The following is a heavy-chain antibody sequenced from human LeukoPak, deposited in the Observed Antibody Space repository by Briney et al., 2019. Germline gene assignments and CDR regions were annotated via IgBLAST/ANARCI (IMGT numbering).Heavy chain of an antibody. CDR3: ASMLVAGDFDY. Sequence: PGGSLRLSCAASGFTFRNYGLHWVRQAPGKGLEGVAFIRYDGSNEYYANSVKGRFTISRDNSKNTLYLQMNSLRPEDTAVYYCASMLVAGDFDYWGQGTLVTVSS. CDR2: IRYDGSNE. J-gene: IGHJ4*02. V-gene: IGHV3-30*02. D-gene: IGHD6-19*01. CDR1: GFTFRNYG.